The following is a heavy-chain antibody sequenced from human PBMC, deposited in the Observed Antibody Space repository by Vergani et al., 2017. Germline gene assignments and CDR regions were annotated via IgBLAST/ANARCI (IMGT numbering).Heavy chain of an antibody. CDR2: ISYDGSNK. D-gene: IGHD2-2*03. Sequence: QVQLVESGGGVVQPGRSLRLSCAASGFTFSSYGMHWVRQAPGKGLEWVAVISYDGSNKYYADSVKGRFTISRDNSKNTLYLQMNSLRAEDTAVYYCAKDVGIVVVPAAPYNYYYGMDVWGQGP. V-gene: IGHV3-30*18. CDR3: AKDVGIVVVPAAPYNYYYGMDV. J-gene: IGHJ6*02. CDR1: GFTFSSYG.